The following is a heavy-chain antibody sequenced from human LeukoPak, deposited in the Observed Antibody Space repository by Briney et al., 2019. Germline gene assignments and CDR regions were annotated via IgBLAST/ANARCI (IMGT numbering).Heavy chain of an antibody. J-gene: IGHJ4*02. V-gene: IGHV3-21*01. CDR1: GFTFSSYS. CDR2: ISSSSSSYI. CDR3: ARFRGITGTTGGVDY. D-gene: IGHD1-7*01. Sequence: GGSLRLSCAASGFTFSSYSMNWVRQAPGKGLEWVSSISSSSSSYIYYADSVKGRFTISRDNAKNSLYLQMNSLRAEDTAVYYCARFRGITGTTGGVDYWGQGTLVTVSS.